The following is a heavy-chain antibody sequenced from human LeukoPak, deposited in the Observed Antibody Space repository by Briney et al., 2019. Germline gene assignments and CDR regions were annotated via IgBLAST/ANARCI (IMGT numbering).Heavy chain of an antibody. D-gene: IGHD6-19*01. CDR2: ISSSGSTI. Sequence: GGSLRLSCAASEFTFSDYYVTWIRQAPGKGLEWVSYISSSGSTIYYADSVKGRFTVSRDNAKKSLYLQMNSLRAEDTAVYYCARKGGYSSGWYVYWGQGTLVTVSS. CDR1: EFTFSDYY. J-gene: IGHJ4*02. V-gene: IGHV3-11*04. CDR3: ARKGGYSSGWYVY.